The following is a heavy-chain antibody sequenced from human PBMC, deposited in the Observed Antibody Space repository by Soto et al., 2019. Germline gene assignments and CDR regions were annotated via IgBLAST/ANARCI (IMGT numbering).Heavy chain of an antibody. CDR1: GGSISSYY. V-gene: IGHV4-59*01. CDR2: IYYSGST. D-gene: IGHD6-13*01. Sequence: SETLSLTCTVSGGSISSYYWSWIRQPPGKGLEWIGYIYYSGSTNYNPSLKSRVTISVDTSKNQFSLKLSSVTAADTAVYYCARYDYGYRGSSCFDYWGQGTLVTVSS. J-gene: IGHJ4*02. CDR3: ARYDYGYRGSSCFDY.